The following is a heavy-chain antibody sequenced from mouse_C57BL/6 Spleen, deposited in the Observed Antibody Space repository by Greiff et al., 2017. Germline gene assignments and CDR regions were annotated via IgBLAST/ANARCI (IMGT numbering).Heavy chain of an antibody. D-gene: IGHD1-1*01. Sequence: EVMLVESGGGLVKPGGSLKLSCAASGFTFSSYAMSWVRQTPEKRLEWVATISDGGSYTYYPDNVKGRFTISRDNAKNNLYLQMSHLKSEDTAMYYCARDSYYYNFDYWGQGTTPTVSS. CDR1: GFTFSSYA. J-gene: IGHJ2*01. V-gene: IGHV5-4*01. CDR2: ISDGGSYT. CDR3: ARDSYYYNFDY.